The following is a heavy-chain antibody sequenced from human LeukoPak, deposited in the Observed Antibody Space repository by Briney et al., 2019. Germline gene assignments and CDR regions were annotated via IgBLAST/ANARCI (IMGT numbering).Heavy chain of an antibody. Sequence: GASVKVSCKASGYTFTSYYMHWVRQAPGQGLEWMGWINPNSGGTNYAQKFQGRVTMTRDTSISTAYMELSRLRSDDTAVYYCARVEEYCSGGSCYWFDPWGQGTLVTVPS. CDR3: ARVEEYCSGGSCYWFDP. D-gene: IGHD2-15*01. V-gene: IGHV1-2*02. CDR1: GYTFTSYY. J-gene: IGHJ5*02. CDR2: INPNSGGT.